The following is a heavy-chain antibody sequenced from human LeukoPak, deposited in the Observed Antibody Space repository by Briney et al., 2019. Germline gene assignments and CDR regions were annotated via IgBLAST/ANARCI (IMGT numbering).Heavy chain of an antibody. CDR2: TYYRSKWYN. CDR3: ARAGGDYYDSSGYPFDY. D-gene: IGHD3-22*01. V-gene: IGHV6-1*01. CDR1: GNSVSSNSAA. J-gene: IGHJ4*02. Sequence: SQTLSLTCAISGNSVSSNSAAWNWIRQFPSRGPEWLGRTYYRSKWYNDYAVSVKSRITINPDTSKNQFSLQLNSVTPEDTAVYYCARAGGDYYDSSGYPFDYWGQGTLVTVSS.